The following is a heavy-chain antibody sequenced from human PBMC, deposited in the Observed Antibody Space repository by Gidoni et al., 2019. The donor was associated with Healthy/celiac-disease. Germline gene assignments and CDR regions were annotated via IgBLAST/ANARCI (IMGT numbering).Heavy chain of an antibody. J-gene: IGHJ4*02. CDR3: TTDLYYDFWSGYYTGDY. CDR1: GFTVSNAW. V-gene: IGHV3-15*01. D-gene: IGHD3-3*01. CDR2: IKSKTDGGTT. Sequence: EVQLVESGGGLVKPGGSLRLSCAASGFTVSNAWMSWVRQATGKGLEWVGRIKSKTDGGTTDYAAPVKGRFTISRDDSKNTLYLQMNSLKTEDTAVYYCTTDLYYDFWSGYYTGDYWGQGTLVTVSS.